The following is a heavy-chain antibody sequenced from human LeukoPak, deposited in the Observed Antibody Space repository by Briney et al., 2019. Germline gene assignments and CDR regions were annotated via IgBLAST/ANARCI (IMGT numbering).Heavy chain of an antibody. CDR2: INHSGST. Sequence: PSETLSLTCAVYGGSFSGYYWSWIRQPPGKGLEWIGEINHSGSTYYNPSLKSRVTISVDRSKNQFSLKLSPVTAADTAVYYCARSLGGIDAFDIWGQGTMVTVSS. D-gene: IGHD3-16*01. CDR1: GGSFSGYY. V-gene: IGHV4-34*01. J-gene: IGHJ3*02. CDR3: ARSLGGIDAFDI.